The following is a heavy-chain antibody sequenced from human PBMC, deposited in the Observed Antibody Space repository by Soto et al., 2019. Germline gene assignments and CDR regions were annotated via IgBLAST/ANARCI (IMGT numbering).Heavy chain of an antibody. J-gene: IGHJ4*02. V-gene: IGHV3-23*01. D-gene: IGHD3-10*01. CDR1: GYPFGDYA. CDR3: VRDLNYKFFFDL. CDR2: IGPIEAHAP. Sequence: EVQLLESGGDLVQPGGTLILSCVASGYPFGDYAMRWVRQAPGKGLEWVSAIGPIEAHAPAYAASVKGRFTISRDNSRNTLYLHMRSLRDGDTAVYYCVRDLNYKFFFDLWGQGTLVTVSS.